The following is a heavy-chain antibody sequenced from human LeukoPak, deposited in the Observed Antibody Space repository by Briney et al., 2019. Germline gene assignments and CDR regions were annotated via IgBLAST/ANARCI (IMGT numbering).Heavy chain of an antibody. CDR2: IKQDGGER. CDR3: ARSRAAVVMGELIPSFYYGMDV. J-gene: IGHJ6*02. Sequence: GGSPRLSCAASGFTFSNYWMNWVRQVPGKGLEWVATIKQDGGERHYVDSVEGRFTISRDNGKTSVYLQMNSLRADDTAVYYCARSRAAVVMGELIPSFYYGMDVWGQGTTVTVSS. D-gene: IGHD3-16*01. V-gene: IGHV3-7*03. CDR1: GFTFSNYW.